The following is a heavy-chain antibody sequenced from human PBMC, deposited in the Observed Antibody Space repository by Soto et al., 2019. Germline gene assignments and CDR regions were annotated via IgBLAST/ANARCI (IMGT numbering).Heavy chain of an antibody. CDR1: GFTFSSYA. Sequence: GGSLRLSCAASGFTFSSYAMSWVRQAPGKGLEWVSVISGSDDSTYYADSVKGRFTISRDNSKNTLYLQMNSLRAEDTAVYYCAKRSSSATFDYWGQGSLVTVSS. CDR2: ISGSDDST. V-gene: IGHV3-23*01. CDR3: AKRSSSATFDY. J-gene: IGHJ4*02. D-gene: IGHD6-6*01.